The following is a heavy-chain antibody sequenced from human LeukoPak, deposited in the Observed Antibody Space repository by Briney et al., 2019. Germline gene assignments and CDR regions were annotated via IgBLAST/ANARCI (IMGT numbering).Heavy chain of an antibody. CDR2: IYYSGST. J-gene: IGHJ6*03. CDR1: GGPISSYY. CDR3: ARTTEGGYTYDYFYYYYMDV. D-gene: IGHD5-18*01. Sequence: SETLSLTCTVSGGPISSYYWSWIRQPPGKGLEWIGYIYYSGSTNYNPSLKSRVTISVDTSKNQFSLKLSSVTAADTAVYYCARTTEGGYTYDYFYYYYMDVWGKGTTVTISS. V-gene: IGHV4-59*01.